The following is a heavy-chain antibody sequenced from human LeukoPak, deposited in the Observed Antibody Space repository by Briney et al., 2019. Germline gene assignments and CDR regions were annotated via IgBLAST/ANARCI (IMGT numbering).Heavy chain of an antibody. Sequence: PGGSLRLSCAASGFTFSSYGVHWVRQAPGKGLEWVAVISYDGSSAHYGDSVKGRFTISRDNSKNTLYLQMNSLRAEDTAVYYCARGALSTGDQGDSWGQGTLVTVSS. CDR3: ARGALSTGDQGDS. V-gene: IGHV3-30*03. CDR2: ISYDGSSA. J-gene: IGHJ4*02. CDR1: GFTFSSYG. D-gene: IGHD4-17*01.